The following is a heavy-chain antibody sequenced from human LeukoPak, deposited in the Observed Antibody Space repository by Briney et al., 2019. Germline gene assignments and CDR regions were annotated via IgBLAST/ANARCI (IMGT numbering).Heavy chain of an antibody. CDR2: IYYSGST. V-gene: IGHV4-59*01. D-gene: IGHD2-21*02. Sequence: SETLSLTCTVSGGAMSNYYWSWIRQPPGKGLEWIGYIYYSGSTNYNPSLKSRVTISVDTSKNKFSLKLRSVTAADTAVYYCARVCGGDCYPLGFDPWGQGTLVTVSS. J-gene: IGHJ5*02. CDR1: GGAMSNYY. CDR3: ARVCGGDCYPLGFDP.